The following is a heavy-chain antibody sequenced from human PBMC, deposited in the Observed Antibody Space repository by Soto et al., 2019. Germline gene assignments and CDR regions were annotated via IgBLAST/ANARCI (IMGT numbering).Heavy chain of an antibody. V-gene: IGHV1-2*02. CDR1: GYTFTGYY. CDR3: ARDEVVAATPPVSLYGMDV. CDR2: INPNSGGT. Sequence: ASVKVSCKASGYTFTGYYMHWVRQAPGQGLEWMGWINPNSGGTNYAQKFQGRVTMTRDTSISTAYMELSRLRSDDTAVYYCARDEVVAATPPVSLYGMDVWAQGTTVTVSS. J-gene: IGHJ6*02. D-gene: IGHD2-15*01.